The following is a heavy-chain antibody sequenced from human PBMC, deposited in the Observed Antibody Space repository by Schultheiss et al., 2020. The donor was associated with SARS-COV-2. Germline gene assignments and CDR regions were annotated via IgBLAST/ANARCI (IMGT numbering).Heavy chain of an antibody. J-gene: IGHJ6*02. Sequence: LRLSCTVSGGSISSGGYYWSWIRQHPGKGLEWIGYIYYSGSTYYNPSLKSRVTISVDTSKNQFSLKLSSVTAADTAVYYCARGAITIFGVVAYGMDVWGQGTTVTVSS. V-gene: IGHV4-31*03. CDR1: GGSISSGGYY. CDR2: IYYSGST. D-gene: IGHD3-3*01. CDR3: ARGAITIFGVVAYGMDV.